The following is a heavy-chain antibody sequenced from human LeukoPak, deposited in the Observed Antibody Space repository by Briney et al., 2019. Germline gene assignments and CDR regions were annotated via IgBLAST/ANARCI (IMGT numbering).Heavy chain of an antibody. CDR2: ISPSGGST. V-gene: IGHV1-46*01. D-gene: IGHD5-24*01. Sequence: ASVKVSCKASGYTFTSYYMYWVRQAPGQGLEWMGIISPSGGSTSYAQKFQGRVTMTRNTSISTAYMELSSLRSEDTAVYYCARGRRIRDGYNLGYWGQGTLVTVSS. CDR3: ARGRRIRDGYNLGY. CDR1: GYTFTSYY. J-gene: IGHJ4*02.